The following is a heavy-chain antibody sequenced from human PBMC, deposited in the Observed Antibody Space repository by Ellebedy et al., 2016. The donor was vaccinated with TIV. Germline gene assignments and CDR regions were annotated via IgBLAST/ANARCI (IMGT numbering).Heavy chain of an antibody. Sequence: SETLSLTCAVYGGSLSGYYWSWIRQSPGKGLEWIGEINHSGSTDYNPSLKSRVTISVDTSKKQFSLRLTSVTAADTAVYYCASLVRGVKNFDYWGQGSQVTVSS. CDR2: INHSGST. CDR1: GGSLSGYY. V-gene: IGHV4-34*01. J-gene: IGHJ4*02. CDR3: ASLVRGVKNFDY. D-gene: IGHD3-10*01.